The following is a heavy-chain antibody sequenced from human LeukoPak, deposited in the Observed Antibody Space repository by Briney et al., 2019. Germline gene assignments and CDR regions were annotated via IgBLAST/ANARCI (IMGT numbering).Heavy chain of an antibody. CDR2: IKQDGSEK. Sequence: GGSLRLSCAASGFNFSKYWMTWVRQAPGKGLEWVANIKQDGSEKYYVDSVRGRLTISRDNAKNALYLQMNSLRAEDTAVYYCARGLFVVVITTDYYGLDVWGQGTTVTVSS. CDR3: ARGLFVVVITTDYYGLDV. D-gene: IGHD3-22*01. CDR1: GFNFSKYW. V-gene: IGHV3-7*01. J-gene: IGHJ6*02.